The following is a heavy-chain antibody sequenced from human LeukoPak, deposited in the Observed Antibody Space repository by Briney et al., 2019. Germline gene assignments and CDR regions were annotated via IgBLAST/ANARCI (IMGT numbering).Heavy chain of an antibody. D-gene: IGHD6-19*01. J-gene: IGHJ2*01. V-gene: IGHV5-51*01. Sequence: GESLKISCKGSGYSFTSYWIGWVRQMPGKGLEWMGTIYPGDSDTRYSPSFQGQVTISADKSISTAYLQWSSLKASDTAMYYCARTAVAGTGGWYFDLWGRGTLVTVSS. CDR1: GYSFTSYW. CDR3: ARTAVAGTGGWYFDL. CDR2: IYPGDSDT.